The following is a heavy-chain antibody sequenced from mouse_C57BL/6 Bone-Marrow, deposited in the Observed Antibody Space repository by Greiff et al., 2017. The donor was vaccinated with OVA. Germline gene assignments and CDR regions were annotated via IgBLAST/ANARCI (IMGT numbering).Heavy chain of an antibody. V-gene: IGHV5-9*01. CDR1: GFTFSSYT. CDR3: ARRSSWRCRYYFDY. Sequence: EVKLVESGGGLVKPGGSLKLSCAASGFTFSSYTMSWVRQTPEKRLEWVATISGGGGNTYYPDSVKGRFTISRDNAKNTLYLQMSSLRSEDTALYYCARRSSWRCRYYFDYWGQGTTLTVSS. J-gene: IGHJ2*01. CDR2: ISGGGGNT. D-gene: IGHD1-1*01.